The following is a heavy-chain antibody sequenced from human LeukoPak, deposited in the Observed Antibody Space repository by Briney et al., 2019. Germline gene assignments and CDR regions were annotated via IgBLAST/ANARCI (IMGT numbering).Heavy chain of an antibody. CDR3: ARWGGSGTFWDGFDI. J-gene: IGHJ3*02. D-gene: IGHD3-10*01. CDR1: GFTFSSYE. CDR2: ISSSGSTK. V-gene: IGHV3-48*03. Sequence: PGGSLRLSCAASGFTFSSYEMNWVRQAPGKVLEWLSYISSSGSTKYYADSVKGRFTISRDNAKNSLYLQMNSLRVEDTAVYYCARWGGSGTFWDGFDIWGQGTMVTVSS.